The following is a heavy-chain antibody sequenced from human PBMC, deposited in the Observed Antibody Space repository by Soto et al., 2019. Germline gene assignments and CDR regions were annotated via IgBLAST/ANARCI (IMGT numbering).Heavy chain of an antibody. CDR2: IIPIFGTA. V-gene: IGHV1-69*06. Sequence: QVQLVQSGAEVKKPGSSVKVSCKASGGTFSSYAISWVRQAPGQGLEWMGGIIPIFGTANYAQKFQGRVTITADKSTSTAYMELSSLRSEDKAVYYCAKRPSTTVVTRDAFDICGQGTMVTVSS. J-gene: IGHJ3*02. CDR3: AKRPSTTVVTRDAFDI. CDR1: GGTFSSYA. D-gene: IGHD4-17*01.